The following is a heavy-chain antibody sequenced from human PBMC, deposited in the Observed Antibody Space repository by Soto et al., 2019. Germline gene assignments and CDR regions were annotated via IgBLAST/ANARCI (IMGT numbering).Heavy chain of an antibody. CDR1: GFTFSSYG. J-gene: IGHJ4*02. V-gene: IGHV3-33*01. CDR3: AREGYCSSTSCRVTFDY. Sequence: QVQLVESGGGVVQPGRSLRLSCAASGFTFSSYGMHWVRQAPGKGLEWVAVIWYDGSNKYYADSVKGRFTISRDNSKNTLYLQMNSLRADDTAVYYCAREGYCSSTSCRVTFDYWGQGTLVTVSS. D-gene: IGHD2-2*01. CDR2: IWYDGSNK.